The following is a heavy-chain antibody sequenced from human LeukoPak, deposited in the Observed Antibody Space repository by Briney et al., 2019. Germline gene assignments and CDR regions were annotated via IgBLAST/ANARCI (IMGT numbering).Heavy chain of an antibody. V-gene: IGHV1-69*13. CDR2: IIPIFGTA. Sequence: ASVKVSCKASGGTFSSYAISWVRQAPGQGLEWMGGIIPIFGTANYAQKFQGRVTITADESTSTAYMELSSLRSEDTAVYCCAREGTYCSSTSCYYYYYMDVWGKGTTVTVSS. CDR1: GGTFSSYA. CDR3: AREGTYCSSTSCYYYYYMDV. J-gene: IGHJ6*03. D-gene: IGHD2-2*01.